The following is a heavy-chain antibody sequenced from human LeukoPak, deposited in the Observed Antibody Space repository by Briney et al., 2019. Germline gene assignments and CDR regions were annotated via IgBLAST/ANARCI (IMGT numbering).Heavy chain of an antibody. D-gene: IGHD3-10*01. CDR3: ARITMVRGAPPFFDY. Sequence: GGSLRLSCAASGFTFSSYWMSWVRQAPGKGLEWVANIKQDGSEKYYVVSVKGRFTISRDNAKNSLYLQMNSLRAEDTAVYYCARITMVRGAPPFFDYWGQGTLVTVSS. CDR2: IKQDGSEK. CDR1: GFTFSSYW. V-gene: IGHV3-7*01. J-gene: IGHJ4*02.